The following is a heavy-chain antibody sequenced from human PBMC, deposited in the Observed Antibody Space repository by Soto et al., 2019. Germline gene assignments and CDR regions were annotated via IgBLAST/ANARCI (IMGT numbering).Heavy chain of an antibody. J-gene: IGHJ3*02. V-gene: IGHV1-69*01. CDR3: AIEIFGVMISGGRYAFDI. Sequence: QVQLVQSGAEVKKPGSSVKVSCKASGGTFSTYAISWVRQAPGQGLEWMGGIIPIFGTAKYAQKFQGRVTITADESTSTAYMELSSLRSEDTALYYCAIEIFGVMISGGRYAFDIWGQGTMVTVSS. CDR2: IIPIFGTA. CDR1: GGTFSTYA. D-gene: IGHD3-3*01.